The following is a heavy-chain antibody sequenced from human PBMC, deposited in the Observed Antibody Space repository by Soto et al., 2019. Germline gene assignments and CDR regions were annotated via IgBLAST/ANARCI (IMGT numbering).Heavy chain of an antibody. J-gene: IGHJ5*02. Sequence: SETLSLTCTVSGGSISSGGYYWSWIRQPPGKGLEWMGEINHSGSTNYNPSLKSRVTISVDTSMNQFSLKLSSVTAADTAVYYCARALYGDYPTKNNWFDPWGQGTLVTVSS. CDR3: ARALYGDYPTKNNWFDP. V-gene: IGHV4-39*07. CDR1: GGSISSGGYY. D-gene: IGHD4-17*01. CDR2: INHSGST.